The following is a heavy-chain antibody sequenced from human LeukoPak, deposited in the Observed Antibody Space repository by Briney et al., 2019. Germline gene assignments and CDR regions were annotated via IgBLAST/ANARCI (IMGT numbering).Heavy chain of an antibody. CDR3: ARGRPWNYDAFDI. Sequence: PGGSLRLSCAASGFTFSSYSMNWVRQAPGKGLEWASSISSSSSYIYYADSVKGRFTISRDNAKNSLYLQMNSLRAEDTAVYYCARGRPWNYDAFDIWGQGTMVTVSS. V-gene: IGHV3-21*01. J-gene: IGHJ3*02. CDR2: ISSSSSYI. CDR1: GFTFSSYS. D-gene: IGHD1-7*01.